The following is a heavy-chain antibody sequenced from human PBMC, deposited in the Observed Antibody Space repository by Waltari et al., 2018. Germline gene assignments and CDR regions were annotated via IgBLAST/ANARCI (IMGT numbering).Heavy chain of an antibody. CDR2: FEPEDGET. CDR1: GYTLTELS. V-gene: IGHV1-24*01. J-gene: IGHJ6*02. D-gene: IGHD2-15*01. CDR3: ATDLADCSCGSCSRYYGMDV. Sequence: QVQLVQSGAEVKKPGASVKVSCKVSGYTLTELSMHWVRQAPGTGLEWMGGFEPEDGETINAQKCQGRIAMTEDTSTDTAYMELSSLRSEDTAVYYCATDLADCSCGSCSRYYGMDVWGQGTTLTVSS.